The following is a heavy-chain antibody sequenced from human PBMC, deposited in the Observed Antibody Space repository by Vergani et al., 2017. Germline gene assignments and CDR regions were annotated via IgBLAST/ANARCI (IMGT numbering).Heavy chain of an antibody. V-gene: IGHV5-51*01. CDR2: IYPGDSDT. D-gene: IGHD3-22*01. J-gene: IGHJ4*02. CDR3: ARRSGYYYDSSGLTDFDY. Sequence: EVQLVQSGAEVKKPGESLKISCKGSGYSFTSYWIGWVRQMPGKGREWMGIIYPGDSDTRYSPSFQGQVTISADKSISTAYLQWSSLKASDTAMYYCARRSGYYYDSSGLTDFDYWGQGTLVTVSS. CDR1: GYSFTSYW.